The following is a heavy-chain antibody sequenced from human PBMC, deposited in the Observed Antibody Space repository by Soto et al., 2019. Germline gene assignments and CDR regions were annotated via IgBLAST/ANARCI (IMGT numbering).Heavy chain of an antibody. D-gene: IGHD3-9*01. CDR2: TYYRSKWYN. Sequence: PSQTLSLTCVISGDSVSSNSAAWNWIRQSPSRVLEWLGRTYYRSKWYNDYAVSVKSRITINPDTSKNQFSLQLNSVTPEDTAVYYCARSRYDILTGYYVFDYWGQGTLVTVSS. J-gene: IGHJ4*02. V-gene: IGHV6-1*01. CDR3: ARSRYDILTGYYVFDY. CDR1: GDSVSSNSAA.